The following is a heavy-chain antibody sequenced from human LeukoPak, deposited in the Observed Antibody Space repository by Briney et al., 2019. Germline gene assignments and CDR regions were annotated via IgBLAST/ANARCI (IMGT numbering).Heavy chain of an antibody. CDR2: ISAYNGNT. CDR3: ARYLEYYDFWSGYYRGDNWFDP. V-gene: IGHV1-18*01. J-gene: IGHJ5*02. CDR1: GYTFTSYG. D-gene: IGHD3-3*01. Sequence: GASVKVSCKASGYTFTSYGISWVRQAPGQGLEWMGWISAYNGNTNYAQKLQGRVTMTTDTSTSTAYMELRSLRSDDTAVYYCARYLEYYDFWSGYYRGDNWFDPWGQGTLVTVSS.